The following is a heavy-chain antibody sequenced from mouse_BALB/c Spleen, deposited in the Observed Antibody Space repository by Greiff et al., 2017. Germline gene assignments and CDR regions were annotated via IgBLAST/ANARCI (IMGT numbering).Heavy chain of an antibody. CDR1: GFSLTSYG. J-gene: IGHJ3*01. CDR3: ARDRGLRLAY. D-gene: IGHD2-4*01. V-gene: IGHV2-9*02. CDR2: IWAGGST. Sequence: VKLVESGPGLVAPSQSLSITCTVSGFSLTSYGVHWVRQPPGKGLEWLGVIWAGGSTNYNSALMSRLSISKDNSKSQVFLKMNSLQTDDTAMYYCARDRGLRLAYWGQGTLVTVSA.